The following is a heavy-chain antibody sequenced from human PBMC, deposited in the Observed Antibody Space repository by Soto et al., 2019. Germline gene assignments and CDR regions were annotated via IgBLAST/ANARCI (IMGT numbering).Heavy chain of an antibody. Sequence: WGSLRLSCAASGFAFSSYWMHFFRQVPWKGLVWVSRINSEGTGTIYADSVKGRFTISRDNAKNTLYLQMSSLRAEDTAVYYCVRDYDSSGYNSDYWGQGTPVTVSS. CDR2: INSEGTGT. D-gene: IGHD3-22*01. CDR3: VRDYDSSGYNSDY. J-gene: IGHJ4*02. V-gene: IGHV3-74*01. CDR1: GFAFSSYW.